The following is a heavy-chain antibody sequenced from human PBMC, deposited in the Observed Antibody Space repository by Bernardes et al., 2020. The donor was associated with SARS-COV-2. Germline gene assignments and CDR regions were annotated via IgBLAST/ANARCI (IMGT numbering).Heavy chain of an antibody. CDR3: AREPGAFYGWDV. CDR2: LYSGGST. V-gene: IGHV3-53*01. D-gene: IGHD7-27*01. Sequence: GGSLRVSCAASGFDVSRNYMHWVRQAPGKGLEWVSVLYSGGSTYYADSAKGRFIISRDNSKNTLYLQMNSLRDEDTAVYYWAREPGAFYGWDVWGQGTTVTVSS. J-gene: IGHJ6*02. CDR1: GFDVSRNY.